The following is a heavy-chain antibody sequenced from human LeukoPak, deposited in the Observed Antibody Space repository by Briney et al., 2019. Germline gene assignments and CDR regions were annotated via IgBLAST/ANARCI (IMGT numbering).Heavy chain of an antibody. CDR1: GGSISSYY. D-gene: IGHD1-14*01. CDR2: IYYSGST. Sequence: SETLSLTCTVSGGSISSYYWSWIRQPPGKGLEWIGYIYYSGSTNYNPSLKSRVTISVDTSKNQFSLKLSSVTAADTAVYYCARGGTIKNGMDVWGQGTTVTISS. V-gene: IGHV4-59*01. J-gene: IGHJ6*02. CDR3: ARGGTIKNGMDV.